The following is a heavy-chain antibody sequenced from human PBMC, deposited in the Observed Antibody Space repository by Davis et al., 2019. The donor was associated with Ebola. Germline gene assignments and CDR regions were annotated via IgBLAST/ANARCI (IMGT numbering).Heavy chain of an antibody. CDR3: ARHGVKLGYYGMDV. Sequence: SETLSLTCAVYGGSFSGYYWSWIRQPPGKGLEWIGEINQSGSTNYNPSLKSRVTISVDTSKNQFSLKLSSVTAADTAVYYCARHGVKLGYYGMDVWGQGTTVTVSS. CDR1: GGSFSGYY. CDR2: INQSGST. V-gene: IGHV4-34*01. J-gene: IGHJ6*02. D-gene: IGHD2-21*01.